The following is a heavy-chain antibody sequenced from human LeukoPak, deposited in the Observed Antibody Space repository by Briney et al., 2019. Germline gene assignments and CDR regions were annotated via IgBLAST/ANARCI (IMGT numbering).Heavy chain of an antibody. CDR2: IHSDGLA. V-gene: IGHV4-61*02. Sequence: SETLSLTCPVSGDSISSGNYFWAWIRQSAGKGLEWIGRIHSDGLANYNPSLRSRVTISVDTSNNQFSLKVKSVTAADTATYYCARDRQLGWFGPWGQGILVTVSS. J-gene: IGHJ5*02. CDR1: GDSISSGNYF. D-gene: IGHD3-16*01. CDR3: ARDRQLGWFGP.